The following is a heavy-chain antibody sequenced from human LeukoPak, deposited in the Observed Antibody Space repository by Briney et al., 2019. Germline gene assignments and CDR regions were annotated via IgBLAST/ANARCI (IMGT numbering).Heavy chain of an antibody. CDR3: ARMSGIAVAAIWISYFDY. V-gene: IGHV3-7*03. D-gene: IGHD6-19*01. CDR2: IKQDGSEK. J-gene: IGHJ4*02. Sequence: GGSLRLSCAASGFTFGAYYMTWVRKAPGKGLEWVANIKQDGSEKYYVDSVKGRFTISRDNANNSLYLQMNSLRAEDTAVYYCARMSGIAVAAIWISYFDYWGQGTLVTVSS. CDR1: GFTFGAYY.